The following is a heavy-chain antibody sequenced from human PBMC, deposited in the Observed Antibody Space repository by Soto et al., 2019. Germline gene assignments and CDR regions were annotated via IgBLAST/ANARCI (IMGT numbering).Heavy chain of an antibody. CDR2: IIPIFGTA. D-gene: IGHD3-16*01. Sequence: SVKVSCKASGGTFSSYAISWVRQAPGQGLEWMGGIIPIFGTANYAQKFQGRVTITADESTSTAYMELSSLRSEDTAVYYCARDPRNFSVWGSSYWGQGTLVTVSS. J-gene: IGHJ4*02. CDR1: GGTFSSYA. CDR3: ARDPRNFSVWGSSY. V-gene: IGHV1-69*13.